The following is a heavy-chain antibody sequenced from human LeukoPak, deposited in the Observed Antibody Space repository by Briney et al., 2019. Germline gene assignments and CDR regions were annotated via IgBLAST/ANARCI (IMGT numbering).Heavy chain of an antibody. Sequence: GASVKVSCKASGYTFSSYYMHWVRQAPGQGLEWKGRINPSGGNTSYAQKFQGRVTMTRDMSTSTVYMELSSLRSEDTAVYYCARVGASGPWGQGTLVTVSS. D-gene: IGHD1-26*01. CDR2: INPSGGNT. CDR1: GYTFSSYY. V-gene: IGHV1-46*01. J-gene: IGHJ5*02. CDR3: ARVGASGP.